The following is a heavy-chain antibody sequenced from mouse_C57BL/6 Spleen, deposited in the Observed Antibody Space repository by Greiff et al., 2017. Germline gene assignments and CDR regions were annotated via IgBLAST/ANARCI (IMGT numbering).Heavy chain of an antibody. Sequence: QVQLQQSGPELVKPGASVKISCKASGYAFSSSWMNWVKQRPGKGLEWIGRIYPGDGDTNYNGKFKGKATLTADKSSSTAYMQLSSLTSEDSAVYFCARKSYYYGSSYWYMDVWGTGTTVTVSS. V-gene: IGHV1-82*01. CDR1: GYAFSSSW. J-gene: IGHJ1*03. D-gene: IGHD1-1*01. CDR3: ARKSYYYGSSYWYMDV. CDR2: IYPGDGDT.